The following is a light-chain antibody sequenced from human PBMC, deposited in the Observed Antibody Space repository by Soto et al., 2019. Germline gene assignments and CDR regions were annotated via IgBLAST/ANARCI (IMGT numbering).Light chain of an antibody. CDR3: HQRSNWPPIT. CDR2: GAS. Sequence: IVLTQSPAILAFSPGDRATLSCRASHSVSSSYLAWYQHKPGQAPRLLIHGASSRVTGIPDRFSGSGSGTDFTLTISSLEPEDFALYYCHQRSNWPPITFGQGTRLEI. V-gene: IGKV3D-20*02. J-gene: IGKJ5*01. CDR1: HSVSSSY.